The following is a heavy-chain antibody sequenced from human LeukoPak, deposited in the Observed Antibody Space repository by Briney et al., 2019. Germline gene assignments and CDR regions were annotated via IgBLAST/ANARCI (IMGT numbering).Heavy chain of an antibody. J-gene: IGHJ5*02. Sequence: GGPLRLSCAASGFTDSSNHMLWLRQAPGKALEGVSVIYSGGSTYHADPVEGRFTISRHNSKNTQHLQMNGLRAEDTGEYYCASTPDSQSVGVDPWGQGTLVTVSS. CDR3: ASTPDSQSVGVDP. D-gene: IGHD2-15*01. CDR1: GFTDSSNH. CDR2: IYSGGST. V-gene: IGHV3-66*02.